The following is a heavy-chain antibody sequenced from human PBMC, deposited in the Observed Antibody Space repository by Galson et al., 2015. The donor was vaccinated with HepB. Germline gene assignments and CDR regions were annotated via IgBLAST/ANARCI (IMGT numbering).Heavy chain of an antibody. CDR2: ISWNSGFI. J-gene: IGHJ4*02. V-gene: IGHV3-9*01. CDR3: AKTPDRDQLETEDSYFDS. D-gene: IGHD1-1*01. Sequence: SLRLSCAASGFRFGDYAMHWVRQAPGKGLEWVSGISWNSGFIAYADSVKGRFTISRDNAKNSLFLQMNSLRAGDTALYYCAKTPDRDQLETEDSYFDSWGQGTLVTVSS. CDR1: GFRFGDYA.